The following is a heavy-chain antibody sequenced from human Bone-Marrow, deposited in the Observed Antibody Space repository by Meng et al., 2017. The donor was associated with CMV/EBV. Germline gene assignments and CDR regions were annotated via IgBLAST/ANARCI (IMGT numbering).Heavy chain of an antibody. Sequence: ETLSLTCTVSGGSVSSGSYYWSWVRQAPGKGLEWVANIKQDGSEKYYVDSVKGRFTISRDNAKNSLYLQMNSLRAEDTAVYYCARVWYETSCYTHCYYYGMDVWGQGTTVTVSS. D-gene: IGHD2-2*02. J-gene: IGHJ6*02. CDR2: IKQDGSEK. V-gene: IGHV3-7*01. CDR1: GGSVSSGSYY. CDR3: ARVWYETSCYTHCYYYGMDV.